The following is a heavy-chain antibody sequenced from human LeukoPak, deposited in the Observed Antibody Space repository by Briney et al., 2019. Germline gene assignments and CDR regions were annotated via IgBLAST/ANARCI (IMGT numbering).Heavy chain of an antibody. CDR2: ISGIGGST. CDR3: AKEPPYSSGWFGSIDY. D-gene: IGHD6-19*01. V-gene: IGHV3-23*01. CDR1: GFTFSSYA. Sequence: GGSLRLSCAASGFTFSSYAMSWVRQAPGKGLEWVSAISGIGGSTYYADSVKGRFTISRDNSKNTLYLQMNSLRAEDTAVYYCAKEPPYSSGWFGSIDYWGQGTLVTVSS. J-gene: IGHJ4*02.